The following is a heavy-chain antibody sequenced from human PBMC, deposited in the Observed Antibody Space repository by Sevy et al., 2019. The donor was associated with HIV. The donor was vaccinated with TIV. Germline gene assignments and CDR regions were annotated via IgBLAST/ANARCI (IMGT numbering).Heavy chain of an antibody. CDR3: AREGEYTSAWSPGNY. CDR1: GFTFNTDA. V-gene: IGHV3-30*04. Sequence: GGSLRLSCAASGFTFNTDAMHWVHQAPGKGLEWVALISYDGIIKYYADSVKGRLTISRDNSKNTLSLQMNSLRIEDTAVYYCAREGEYTSAWSPGNYWGQGTLVTVSS. D-gene: IGHD6-19*01. CDR2: ISYDGIIK. J-gene: IGHJ4*02.